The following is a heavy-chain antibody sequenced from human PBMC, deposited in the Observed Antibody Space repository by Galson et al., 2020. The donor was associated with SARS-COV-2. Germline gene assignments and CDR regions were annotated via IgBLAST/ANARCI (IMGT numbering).Heavy chain of an antibody. D-gene: IGHD5-18*01. V-gene: IGHV3-21*04. CDR2: ITGTSTNI. Sequence: GEYPKLSCAAPGFPYRSHSMHWVRQAPGQRLEWVSSITGTSTNIYYADPVKGRFTISSDNAKNSLYLQMSSLGTEDTAVYYCTRERGYSYGYSDYWGQGTLVAVSS. CDR1: GFPYRSHS. CDR3: TRERGYSYGYSDY. J-gene: IGHJ4*02.